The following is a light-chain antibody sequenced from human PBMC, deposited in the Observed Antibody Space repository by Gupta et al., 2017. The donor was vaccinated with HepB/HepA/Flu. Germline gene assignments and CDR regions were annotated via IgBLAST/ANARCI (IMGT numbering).Light chain of an antibody. V-gene: IGLV1-40*01. J-gene: IGLJ2*01. Sequence: QSVLTQPHSVSGAPGQRVTISCTGSSTNIGAGYDVPWYQQLPGTAPKLLIYGNSNRPSGVPDRFSGSKSGTSASLAITGLQAEDEADYYCQSYDSSQSGVVFGGGTKLTVL. CDR2: GNS. CDR3: QSYDSSQSGVV. CDR1: STNIGAGYD.